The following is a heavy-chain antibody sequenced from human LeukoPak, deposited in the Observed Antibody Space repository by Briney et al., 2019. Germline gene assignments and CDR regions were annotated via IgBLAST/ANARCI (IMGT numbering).Heavy chain of an antibody. CDR1: GFTFSDYY. CDR3: ARDRAAMVIDY. CDR2: ISSSGSTI. J-gene: IGHJ4*02. Sequence: GGSLRLSCAASGFTFSDYYMSWIRQAPGKGLEWVSYISSSGSTIYYADSVTGRFTISRDTAKNSLYLQMNSLRAEDTAVYYCARDRAAMVIDYWGQGTLVTVSS. V-gene: IGHV3-11*04. D-gene: IGHD5-18*01.